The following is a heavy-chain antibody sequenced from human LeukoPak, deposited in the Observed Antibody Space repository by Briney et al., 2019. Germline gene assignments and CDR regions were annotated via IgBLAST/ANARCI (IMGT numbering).Heavy chain of an antibody. CDR1: GGSISCYY. V-gene: IGHV4-4*09. CDR3: ARLVGKEYYFDY. CDR2: IYTSGST. D-gene: IGHD2-2*01. J-gene: IGHJ4*02. Sequence: PSETLSLTCTVSGGSISCYYWSWIRQPPGKGLDWIGYIYTSGSTNYNPSLKSRVTISVDTFKNQFSLKLSSVHAADTAVYYCARLVGKEYYFDYWGQGTLVSVSS.